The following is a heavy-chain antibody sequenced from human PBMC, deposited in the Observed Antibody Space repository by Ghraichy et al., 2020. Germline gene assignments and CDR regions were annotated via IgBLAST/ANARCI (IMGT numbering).Heavy chain of an antibody. D-gene: IGHD1-1*01. J-gene: IGHJ6*02. CDR2: ISRNGGST. V-gene: IGHV3-64*01. Sequence: GGSLRLSCVASGFTFSSYAMHWVRQAPGKGLEYVSAISRNGGSTYYANSVKGRFTISRDNSKNTLYLQMGSLRAEDMALYYCESGGNWNATLVYYYGIDVWGQGTTVTVSS. CDR1: GFTFSSYA. CDR3: ESGGNWNATLVYYYGIDV.